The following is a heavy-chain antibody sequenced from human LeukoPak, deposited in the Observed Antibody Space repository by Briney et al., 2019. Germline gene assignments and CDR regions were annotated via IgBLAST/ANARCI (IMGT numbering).Heavy chain of an antibody. V-gene: IGHV4-34*01. J-gene: IGHJ4*02. CDR2: INHSGST. CDR1: GGSFSGYY. D-gene: IGHD3-22*01. CDR3: VRGQNNYYDSSGYQYLDY. Sequence: PSETLSLTCAVYGGSFSGYYLSWIRQPPGKGLEWIGEINHSGSTNYNPSLKSRVTIPVDTSKNQFSLKLSSVTAADTAVYYCVRGQNNYYDSSGYQYLDYWGQGTLVTVSS.